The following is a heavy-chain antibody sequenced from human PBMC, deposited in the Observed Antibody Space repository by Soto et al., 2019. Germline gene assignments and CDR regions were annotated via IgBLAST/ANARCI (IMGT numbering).Heavy chain of an antibody. Sequence: SETLSLTCAVYGGSFSGYYWSWIRQPPGKGLEWIGEINHSGSTNYNPSLKSRVTISVDTSKNQFSLKLSSVTAADTAVYYCARRFYCSGGSCYSNWFDPWGQGTLVTVSS. J-gene: IGHJ5*02. CDR3: ARRFYCSGGSCYSNWFDP. CDR2: INHSGST. V-gene: IGHV4-34*01. CDR1: GGSFSGYY. D-gene: IGHD2-15*01.